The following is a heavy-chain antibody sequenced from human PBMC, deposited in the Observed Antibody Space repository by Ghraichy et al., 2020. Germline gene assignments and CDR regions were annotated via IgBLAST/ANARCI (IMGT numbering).Heavy chain of an antibody. J-gene: IGHJ4*02. CDR2: ISGSSSTI. D-gene: IGHD3-10*01. CDR1: GFTFSSYS. Sequence: GGSLRLSCAASGFTFSSYSMNWARQAPGKGLEWVSYISGSSSTIHYADSVKGRITISRDDAQNSLYLQMSSLRAEDTAVYYCARSGSGYFEYWGQGTLVTVSS. CDR3: ARSGSGYFEY. V-gene: IGHV3-48*01.